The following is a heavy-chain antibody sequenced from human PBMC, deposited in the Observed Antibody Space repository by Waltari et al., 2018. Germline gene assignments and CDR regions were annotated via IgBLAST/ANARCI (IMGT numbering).Heavy chain of an antibody. V-gene: IGHV3-49*04. Sequence: EVQLVESGGGLEQPGRSLRLSCTASGFTFGDYTMTWVRQAPGKGLAWVGFIGSKPYGGTTEYAASVKGRFTISRDDSKSIAYLQINSLTTEDTAVYYCTREQWLVLDYWGQGTLVTVPS. D-gene: IGHD6-19*01. CDR1: GFTFGDYT. CDR2: IGSKPYGGTT. J-gene: IGHJ4*02. CDR3: TREQWLVLDY.